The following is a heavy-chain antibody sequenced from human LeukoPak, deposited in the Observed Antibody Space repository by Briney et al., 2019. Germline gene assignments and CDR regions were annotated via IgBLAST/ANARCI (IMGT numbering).Heavy chain of an antibody. Sequence: SETLSLTCSVSGDSITNTIYYWAWVRQPPGKGLEWIGTVYYIGATFYKPSLKSRVTVSADTSRNQFSLSLRSVTAADAAVYYCATIRRYGGNPAYYFDDWGQGTLVTVSS. V-gene: IGHV4-39*01. J-gene: IGHJ4*02. CDR1: GDSITNTIYY. CDR2: VYYIGAT. D-gene: IGHD5-12*01. CDR3: ATIRRYGGNPAYYFDD.